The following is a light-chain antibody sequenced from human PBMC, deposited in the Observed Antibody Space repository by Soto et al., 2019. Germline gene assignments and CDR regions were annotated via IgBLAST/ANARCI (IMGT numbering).Light chain of an antibody. V-gene: IGKV3-15*01. CDR2: GAS. Sequence: EVVMTQSPGTLSVSPGEGATLSCRASQTVLSNLAWYQQKPGQAPRLLIYGASTRATGIPARFSGSGSGTEFTLTISSLQSGDFAVYYCQQYNNWPITFDQGTRLEIK. CDR1: QTVLSN. J-gene: IGKJ5*01. CDR3: QQYNNWPIT.